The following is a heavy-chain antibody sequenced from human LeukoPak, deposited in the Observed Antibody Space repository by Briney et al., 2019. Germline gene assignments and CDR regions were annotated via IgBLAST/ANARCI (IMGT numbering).Heavy chain of an antibody. Sequence: GGSLRLSCAAPGLSARRILISWVRKAPGKGLEWVSVIYGGGSTYYADSVKGRFTISRDNAKNSLYLQMDSLRAEDTAVYYCARDFSGGYWGQGTLVTVSS. CDR3: ARDFSGGY. D-gene: IGHD3-16*01. CDR2: IYGGGST. V-gene: IGHV3-53*01. J-gene: IGHJ4*02. CDR1: GLSARRIL.